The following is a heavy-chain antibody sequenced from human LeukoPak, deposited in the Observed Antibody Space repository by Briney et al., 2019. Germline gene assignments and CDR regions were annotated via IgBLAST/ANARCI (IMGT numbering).Heavy chain of an antibody. CDR1: GFTFSGYW. Sequence: GGSLRLSCVVSGFTFSGYWMSWVRQAPGKGLEWVSYISSSSSTIYYADSVKGRFTISRDNAKNSLYLQMNSLRAEDTAVYYCGRDSRSILIDVWGQGTPVTISS. J-gene: IGHJ4*02. CDR2: ISSSSSTI. D-gene: IGHD3-3*01. CDR3: GRDSRSILIDV. V-gene: IGHV3-48*01.